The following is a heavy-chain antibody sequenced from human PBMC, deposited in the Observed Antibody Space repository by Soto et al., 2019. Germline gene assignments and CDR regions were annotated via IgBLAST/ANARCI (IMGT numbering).Heavy chain of an antibody. CDR2: ISGSGGST. J-gene: IGHJ4*02. D-gene: IGHD6-19*01. CDR3: AKFYSSGSSFDY. CDR1: GFTFSSYA. V-gene: IGHV3-23*01. Sequence: GGSLRLSCAASGFTFSSYAMSWVRQAPGKGLEWVSAISGSGGSTYYADSVKGRFTISRDNSKNMLYLQMNSLRAEDTAIYYCAKFYSSGSSFDYWGQGTLVTVSS.